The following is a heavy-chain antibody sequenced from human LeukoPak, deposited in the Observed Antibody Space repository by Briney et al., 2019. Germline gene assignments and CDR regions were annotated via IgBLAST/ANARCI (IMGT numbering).Heavy chain of an antibody. CDR3: ARGTVPRAY. V-gene: IGHV3-48*03. D-gene: IGHD4-17*01. J-gene: IGHJ4*02. Sequence: GGSLKLSWAASGFTFSSYEMNGFRQAPGKGLEWVSYISSSGSTIHNADSVKGRFTISRDNAKNSLYLQMNSLRAEDTAVYYCARGTVPRAYWGQGTLVTVSS. CDR2: ISSSGSTI. CDR1: GFTFSSYE.